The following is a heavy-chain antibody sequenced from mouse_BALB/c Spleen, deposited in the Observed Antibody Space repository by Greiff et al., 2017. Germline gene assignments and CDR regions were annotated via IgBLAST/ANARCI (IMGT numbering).Heavy chain of an antibody. J-gene: IGHJ3*01. D-gene: IGHD2-10*01. CDR2: IDPANGNT. CDR3: AREPAYYGNYFAY. V-gene: IGHV14-3*02. Sequence: EVKLQESGAELVKPGASVKLSCTASGFNIKDTYMHWVKQRPEQGLEWIGRIDPANGNTKYDPKFQGKATITADTSSNTAYLQLSSLTSEDTAVYYCAREPAYYGNYFAYWGQGTLVTVSA. CDR1: GFNIKDTY.